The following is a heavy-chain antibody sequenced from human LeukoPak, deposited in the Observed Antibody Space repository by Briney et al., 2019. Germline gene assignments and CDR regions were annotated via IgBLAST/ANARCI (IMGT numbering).Heavy chain of an antibody. D-gene: IGHD2-15*01. J-gene: IGHJ4*02. Sequence: GGSLRLSCAASGFTFSSYSMNWVRQAPGKGLEWVSSISSSSTYIYYADSVKGRFTISRDNAKNSLYLQMNSLRAEDTAVYYCARWVGIRYCSGGSCYSDYWGQGTLVTVSS. CDR2: ISSSSTYI. CDR1: GFTFSSYS. CDR3: ARWVGIRYCSGGSCYSDY. V-gene: IGHV3-21*01.